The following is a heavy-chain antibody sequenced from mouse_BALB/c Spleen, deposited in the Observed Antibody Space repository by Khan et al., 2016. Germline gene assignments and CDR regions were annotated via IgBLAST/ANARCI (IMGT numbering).Heavy chain of an antibody. CDR1: GYAFTNCL. V-gene: IGHV1-54*01. J-gene: IGHJ3*01. D-gene: IGHD1-1*01. CDR3: ASQYGSSYVGFAY. CDR2: INPGSGGT. Sequence: QVQLLQIGTELVRPGTSVKVSCKASGYAFTNCLIEWVKQRPGQGLEWIGVINPGSGGTNYNERFKGKATLTADNSSSTAYMQLSSLTSDDSAFYFCASQYGSSYVGFAYWGQGTLVTVSA.